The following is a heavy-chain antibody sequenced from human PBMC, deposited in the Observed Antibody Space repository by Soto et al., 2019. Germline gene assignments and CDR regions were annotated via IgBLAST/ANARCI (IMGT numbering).Heavy chain of an antibody. Sequence: QLQLHVSVPGLVKPSETLSLTCTVSGGSISSSSYYWGWIRHPPGKGLEWIGSIYYSGSTYYNPYLKSRITISVDTSKNQFSLKLSSVTAADTAVYDCARVEKTVTANFDYWGQGTLVTVSS. J-gene: IGHJ4*02. V-gene: IGHV4-39*01. CDR2: IYYSGST. CDR3: ARVEKTVTANFDY. CDR1: GGSISSSSYY. D-gene: IGHD2-21*02.